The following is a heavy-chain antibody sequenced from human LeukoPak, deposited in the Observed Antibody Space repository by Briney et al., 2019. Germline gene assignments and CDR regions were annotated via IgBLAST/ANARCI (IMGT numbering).Heavy chain of an antibody. V-gene: IGHV3-23*01. Sequence: GGSLRLSCAASGFTFSSYAMGWVRQAPGKGLEWVSAISGSGGSTYYADSVKGRFTISRDNSKNTLYLQMNSLRAEDTAVYYCGPQRRTYHDSSGSYYFDHWGQGTLVTVSS. J-gene: IGHJ4*02. CDR2: ISGSGGST. CDR1: GFTFSSYA. D-gene: IGHD3-22*01. CDR3: GPQRRTYHDSSGSYYFDH.